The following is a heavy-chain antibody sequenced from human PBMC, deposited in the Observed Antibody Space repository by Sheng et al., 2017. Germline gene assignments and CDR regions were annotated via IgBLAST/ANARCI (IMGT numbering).Heavy chain of an antibody. Sequence: EVQLVETGGDLIQPGGSLRLSCAASGFTVSSNYMSWVRQAPGKGLEWVSLIYTGGSTYYADSVKDRFTISRDNSKNTLYLEMNNLRVEDTAVYYCPGSSVKARIDYWGQGTLVTV. D-gene: IGHD6-25*01. CDR3: PGSSVKARIDY. CDR1: GFTVSSNY. J-gene: IGHJ4*02. V-gene: IGHV3-53*02. CDR2: IYTGGST.